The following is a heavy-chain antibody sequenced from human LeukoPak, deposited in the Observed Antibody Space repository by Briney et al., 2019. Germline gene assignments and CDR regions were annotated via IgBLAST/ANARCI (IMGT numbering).Heavy chain of an antibody. CDR2: IYWDDDK. D-gene: IGHD3-22*01. CDR1: GFSLSTSGVG. Sequence: ECGPTLVKPTQTLTLTCTFSGFSLSTSGVGVGWIRQPPGTALEWLALIYWDDDKRYSPSLKSRLTITKDTSKNQVVLTMTNMGPVDTATYYCARTKATNYYDSSGYRDYWGQGTLVTVFS. CDR3: ARTKATNYYDSSGYRDY. V-gene: IGHV2-5*02. J-gene: IGHJ4*02.